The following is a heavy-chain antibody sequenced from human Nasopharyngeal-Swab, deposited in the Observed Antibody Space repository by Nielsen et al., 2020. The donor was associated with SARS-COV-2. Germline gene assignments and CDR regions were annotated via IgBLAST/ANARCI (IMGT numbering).Heavy chain of an antibody. J-gene: IGHJ6*03. CDR2: VNHGGGT. V-gene: IGHV4-34*01. CDR1: GGSFSGHQ. CDR3: ARGGAGVVPSPVLGLGPYYYYYYMDV. D-gene: IGHD2-2*01. Sequence: GSLRLSCAVYGGSFSGHQWTWVRQPPGKGLEWIGEVNHGGGTNYNPSLKSRVTISVATSKNQFSLNLRSVTAADTAVYYCARGGAGVVPSPVLGLGPYYYYYYMDVWGKGTTVTVSS.